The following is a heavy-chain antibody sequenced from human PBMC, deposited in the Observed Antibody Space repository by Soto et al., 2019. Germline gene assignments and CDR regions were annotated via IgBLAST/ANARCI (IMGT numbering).Heavy chain of an antibody. CDR1: GFSFSNFC. V-gene: IGHV3-30*18. D-gene: IGHD2-2*01. Sequence: QVQVVESGGGVVQPGRSLRLSCAASGFSFSNFCMHWVRQAPGKGLEWVAVISYDGSNKYYADSVKGRFTISRDNSNSKLYLQMNNLRPEDTSVYYCAEDGCGDRRKYQYGMDVWGQGTTVTVFS. J-gene: IGHJ6*02. CDR3: AEDGCGDRRKYQYGMDV. CDR2: ISYDGSNK.